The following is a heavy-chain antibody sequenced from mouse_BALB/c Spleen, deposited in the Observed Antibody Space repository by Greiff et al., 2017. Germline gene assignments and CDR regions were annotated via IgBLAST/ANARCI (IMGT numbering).Heavy chain of an antibody. CDR1: GYSITSGYY. Sequence: ESGPGLVKPSQSLSLTCSVTGYSITSGYYWNWIRQFPGNKLEWMGYISYDGSNNYNPSLKNRISITRDTSKNQFFLKLNSVTTEDTATYYCAREGGNNFDYWGQGTTRTVSS. D-gene: IGHD5-2*01. J-gene: IGHJ2*01. V-gene: IGHV3-6*02. CDR2: ISYDGSN. CDR3: AREGGNNFDY.